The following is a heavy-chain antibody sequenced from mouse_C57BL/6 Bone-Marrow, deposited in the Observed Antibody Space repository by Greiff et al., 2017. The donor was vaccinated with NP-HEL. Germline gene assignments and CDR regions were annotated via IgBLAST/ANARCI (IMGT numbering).Heavy chain of an antibody. D-gene: IGHD2-4*01. CDR1: GYSFTDYN. Sequence: VQLQQSGPELVKPGASVKMSCKASGYSFTDYNMNWVKQSHGQSLEWIGVINPTYGTTNYNQKFKGKATLTVDQSSSTAYMQLNSLTSEDSAVYYCARTRLRPSRLRYFDVWGKGTTVTVSS. CDR3: ARTRLRPSRLRYFDV. J-gene: IGHJ1*03. CDR2: INPTYGTT. V-gene: IGHV1-39*01.